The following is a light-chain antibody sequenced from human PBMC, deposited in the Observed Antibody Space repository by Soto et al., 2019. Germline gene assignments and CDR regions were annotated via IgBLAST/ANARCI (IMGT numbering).Light chain of an antibody. V-gene: IGKV1-9*01. CDR1: QGISSY. CDR3: QQLNSYPLT. Sequence: DFQLTQSPSFLSASVGDRVTITCRASQGISSYLAWYQQKPGKAPNLLIYAASTLQSGVPSRFSGSGSGTEFTLTISSLQPEDFATYYCQQLNSYPLTFGQGTRLEIK. CDR2: AAS. J-gene: IGKJ5*01.